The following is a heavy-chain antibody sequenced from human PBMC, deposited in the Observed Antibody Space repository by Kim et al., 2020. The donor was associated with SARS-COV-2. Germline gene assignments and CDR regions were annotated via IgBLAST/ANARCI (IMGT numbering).Heavy chain of an antibody. CDR2: IYYSGST. V-gene: IGHV4-59*13. CDR3: ARTDVLTRYYYGMDV. Sequence: SETLSLTCTVSGGSISSYYWSWIRQPPGKGLEWIGYIYYSGSTNYNPSLKSRVTISVDTSKNQFSLKLSSVTAADTAVYYCARTDVLTRYYYGMDVWGQGTTVTVSS. CDR1: GGSISSYY. D-gene: IGHD3-9*01. J-gene: IGHJ6*02.